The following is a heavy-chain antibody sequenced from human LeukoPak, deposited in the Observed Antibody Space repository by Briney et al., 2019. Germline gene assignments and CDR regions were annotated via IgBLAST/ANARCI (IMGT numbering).Heavy chain of an antibody. Sequence: GGSLRLSCAASGFTFSSYAMNCVRQAPGKGVECVSGISGCGRGGGTYYEDSVKGRLTISRDDSKNTLYLQMNSLRADDTAVYYCAKDLSKRHLVGRGGGGYYYYMDVWGKGTTVTISS. D-gene: IGHD6-13*01. J-gene: IGHJ6*03. CDR3: AKDLSKRHLVGRGGGGYYYYMDV. V-gene: IGHV3-23*01. CDR2: ISGCGRGGGT. CDR1: GFTFSSYA.